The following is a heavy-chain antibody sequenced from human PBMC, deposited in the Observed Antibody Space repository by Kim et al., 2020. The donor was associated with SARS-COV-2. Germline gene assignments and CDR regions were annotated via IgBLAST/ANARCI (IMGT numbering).Heavy chain of an antibody. J-gene: IGHJ6*02. D-gene: IGHD3-10*01. CDR3: ARGTFMYYYGSGSSLSPYYYGMDV. CDR2: IIPIFGTA. CDR1: GGTFSSYA. V-gene: IGHV1-69*13. Sequence: SVKVSCKASGGTFSSYAISWVRQAPGQGLEWMGGIIPIFGTANYAQKFQGRVTITADESTSTAYMELSSLRSEDTAVYYCARGTFMYYYGSGSSLSPYYYGMDVWGQGTTVTVSS.